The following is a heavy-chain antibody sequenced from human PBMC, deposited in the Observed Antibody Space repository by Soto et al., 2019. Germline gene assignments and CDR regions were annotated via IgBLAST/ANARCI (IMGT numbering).Heavy chain of an antibody. V-gene: IGHV1-18*04. CDR1: GYTFTSYS. D-gene: IGHD3-10*01. Sequence: ASVKVSCKASGYTFTSYSVSWVRQAPGQGLEWMGWISGYNGNTNYAQELQGRVSMTIDTSTSTAYMDLRSLRSDDTAVYYCATATTTLIRGATYYNYGLDVWGQGTTVTVSS. CDR3: ATATTTLIRGATYYNYGLDV. CDR2: ISGYNGNT. J-gene: IGHJ6*02.